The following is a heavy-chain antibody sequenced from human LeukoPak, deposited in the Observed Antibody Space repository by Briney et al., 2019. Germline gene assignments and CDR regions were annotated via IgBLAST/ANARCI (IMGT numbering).Heavy chain of an antibody. CDR1: GFTFSSYA. V-gene: IGHV3-23*01. CDR3: AKDCARGCYYD. D-gene: IGHD1-26*01. J-gene: IGHJ4*02. Sequence: PGGSLRLSCAASGFTFSSYAMSWVRQAPGKGLEWVSAISCSGGSTYYADSVKGRITISRDNSKNTLYLQMNSLRAEDTAVYYWAKDCARGCYYDWGQGTLVTVSS. CDR2: ISCSGGST.